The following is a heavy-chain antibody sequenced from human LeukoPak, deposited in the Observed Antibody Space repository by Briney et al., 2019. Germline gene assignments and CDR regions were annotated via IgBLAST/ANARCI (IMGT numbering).Heavy chain of an antibody. J-gene: IGHJ4*02. Sequence: QPGGSLRLSCAASGFTLSSYEMNWVRQAPGKGLEWVSYISRSGSSTHYVDSVKGRFTISRDNSKNTLYLQMNSLRAEDTAVYYCAKDGYSSGWWIEILRGYYFDYWGQGTLVTVSS. CDR3: AKDGYSSGWWIEILRGYYFDY. V-gene: IGHV3-48*03. CDR1: GFTLSSYE. CDR2: ISRSGSST. D-gene: IGHD6-19*01.